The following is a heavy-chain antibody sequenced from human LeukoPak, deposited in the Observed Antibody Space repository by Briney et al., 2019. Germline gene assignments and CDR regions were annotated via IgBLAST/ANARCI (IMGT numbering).Heavy chain of an antibody. CDR2: ISGSGGST. D-gene: IGHD2-2*01. Sequence: PGGSLRLSCAASGFTFSSYAMSWVRQAPGQGLEWVSAISGSGGSTYYADPVKGRFTISRDNSKDTLYLQMNSLRAEDTAVYYCAKERAPGGAAAIFDYWGQGTLVTVSS. CDR1: GFTFSSYA. J-gene: IGHJ4*02. V-gene: IGHV3-23*01. CDR3: AKERAPGGAAAIFDY.